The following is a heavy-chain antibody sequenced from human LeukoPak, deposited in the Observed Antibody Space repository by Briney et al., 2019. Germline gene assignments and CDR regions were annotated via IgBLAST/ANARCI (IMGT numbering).Heavy chain of an antibody. Sequence: PGRSLRLSCAASGFTFSSYGMHWVRQAPGKGLEWVAVIWYDGSNKYYADSVKGRFTISGDNSKNTLYLQMNSLRAEDTAVYYCAKGRYSSSSGAFDIWGQGTMVTVSS. CDR3: AKGRYSSSSGAFDI. CDR2: IWYDGSNK. V-gene: IGHV3-33*06. J-gene: IGHJ3*02. CDR1: GFTFSSYG. D-gene: IGHD6-13*01.